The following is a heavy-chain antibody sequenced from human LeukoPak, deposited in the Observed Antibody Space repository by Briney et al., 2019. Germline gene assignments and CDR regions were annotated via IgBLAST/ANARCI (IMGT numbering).Heavy chain of an antibody. D-gene: IGHD1-1*01. CDR2: ISYEGGNK. V-gene: IGHV3-30*04. Sequence: GGALRLSCAASGVTFSSYAMHGGRQAPGEGRERVAVISYEGGNKYYADSLKGGVTISRDNSKSTLCLQMNSLRAEDTAVYYCARGTTGTTGVVSYFDYWGQGTLVTVSS. CDR1: GVTFSSYA. CDR3: ARGTTGTTGVVSYFDY. J-gene: IGHJ4*02.